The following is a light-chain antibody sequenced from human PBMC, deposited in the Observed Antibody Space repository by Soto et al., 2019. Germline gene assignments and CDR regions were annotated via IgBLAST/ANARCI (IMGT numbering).Light chain of an antibody. CDR1: SSNIGANYD. V-gene: IGLV1-40*01. Sequence: QSVLTQPPSVSGAPGQRVTISCTGSSSNIGANYDVHWYQHRPGTAPKLLIFGNNNRPSGVPDRFSGSKSGTSASLAITGLQAEDEGDYLCCSHSGFNTPYVFASGTKVTVL. J-gene: IGLJ1*01. CDR3: CSHSGFNTPYV. CDR2: GNN.